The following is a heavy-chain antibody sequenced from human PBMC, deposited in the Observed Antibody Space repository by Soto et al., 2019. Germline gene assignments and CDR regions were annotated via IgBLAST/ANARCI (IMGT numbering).Heavy chain of an antibody. CDR3: ARGTTNWFDP. CDR1: GYTFTSYG. J-gene: IGHJ5*02. CDR2: ISPYNGNT. D-gene: IGHD1-1*01. V-gene: IGHV1-18*01. Sequence: ASVKVSCKASGYTFTSYGISWVRQAPGQGLEWMGWISPYNGNTDYAQKLQGRVTMTTDTSTSTAHMELKNLKSDDTAVYYCARGTTNWFDPWGQGTLVTVAS.